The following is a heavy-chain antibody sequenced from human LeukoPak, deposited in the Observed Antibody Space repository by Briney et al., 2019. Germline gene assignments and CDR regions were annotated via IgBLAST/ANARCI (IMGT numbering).Heavy chain of an antibody. CDR1: GGSFSAHY. D-gene: IGHD6-19*01. J-gene: IGHJ5*02. CDR2: IYHSGST. Sequence: SETLSLTCAVYGGSFSAHYWGWIRQPPGKGLEWIGSIYHSGSTYYNPSLKSRVTISVDTSKNQFSLKLSSVTAADTAVYYCARWDSSGSLFSWFDPWGQGTLVTVSS. CDR3: ARWDSSGSLFSWFDP. V-gene: IGHV4-38-2*01.